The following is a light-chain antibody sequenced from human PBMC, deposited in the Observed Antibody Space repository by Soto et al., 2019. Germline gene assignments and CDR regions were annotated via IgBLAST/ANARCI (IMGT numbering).Light chain of an antibody. CDR3: QQYGTSPPLT. CDR2: RAS. V-gene: IGKV3-20*01. Sequence: EIVLTQSPGTLSLSPGERATLSCRASQSVSSSYLAWYQQKPGQAPKVLIYRASSRATGIPDRFSGSGSGTDFTLTISRLEPEDFAVYYCQQYGTSPPLTFGGGTKVDIK. J-gene: IGKJ4*01. CDR1: QSVSSSY.